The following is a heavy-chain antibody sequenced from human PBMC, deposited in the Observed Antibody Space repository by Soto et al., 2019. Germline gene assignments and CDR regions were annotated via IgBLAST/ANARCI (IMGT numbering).Heavy chain of an antibody. CDR1: GFTFSNAW. Sequence: EVLLVESGGGLVKPGGSLRLSCAASGFTFSNAWMSWVRQAPGKGLERVGRIKADSDGGTIDYAAPVKGRIIISRDDSKNTLYLQMNSLKTEDTGVYYCAAEEDRGRSKFDHWGQGTLVTVSS. CDR3: AAEEDRGRSKFDH. CDR2: IKADSDGGTI. V-gene: IGHV3-15*01. J-gene: IGHJ4*02. D-gene: IGHD1-26*01.